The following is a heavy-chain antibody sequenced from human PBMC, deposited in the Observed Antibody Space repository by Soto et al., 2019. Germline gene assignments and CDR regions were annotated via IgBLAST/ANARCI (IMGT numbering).Heavy chain of an antibody. Sequence: TLNVNCTLSGGSISSRDYYWSWIRQPPGKGLEWIGYIYYSGSTYYNPSLKSRVTISVDTSKNQFSLKLSSVTAADTAVYYCARDNILGILYGGMDVWGQGTTVTV. J-gene: IGHJ6*02. CDR1: GGSISSRDYY. CDR2: IYYSGST. D-gene: IGHD3-3*01. CDR3: ARDNILGILYGGMDV. V-gene: IGHV4-30-4*01.